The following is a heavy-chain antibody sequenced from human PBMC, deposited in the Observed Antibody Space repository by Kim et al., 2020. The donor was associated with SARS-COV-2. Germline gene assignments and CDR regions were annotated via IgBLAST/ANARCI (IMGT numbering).Heavy chain of an antibody. CDR2: IWYGGSKK. CDR3: ARDLQIPADFFDVMDV. Sequence: GGSLRLSCAASGFTFSSYGMHWVRQAPGKGLEWVAGIWYGGSKKDYADSVKGRFTISRDNSNSTLFLQMNSLRAEDTAVYYCARDLQIPADFFDVMDVWGRGTTVTVSS. V-gene: IGHV3-33*01. J-gene: IGHJ6*02. CDR1: GFTFSSYG. D-gene: IGHD2-2*01.